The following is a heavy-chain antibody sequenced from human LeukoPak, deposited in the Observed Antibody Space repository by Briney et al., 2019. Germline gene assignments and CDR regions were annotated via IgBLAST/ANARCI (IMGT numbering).Heavy chain of an antibody. CDR1: GFTFSSYA. D-gene: IGHD3-10*01. CDR3: ARYGSGSFTHYYAMDV. CDR2: ISGSGGST. J-gene: IGHJ6*02. Sequence: GGSLRLSCAASGFTFSSYAMSWVRQAPGKGLEWVSAISGSGGSTYYADSVKGRFTISRDNSKNTLYLQMNSLKAEDTAVYYCARYGSGSFTHYYAMDVWGQGTTVTVSS. V-gene: IGHV3-23*01.